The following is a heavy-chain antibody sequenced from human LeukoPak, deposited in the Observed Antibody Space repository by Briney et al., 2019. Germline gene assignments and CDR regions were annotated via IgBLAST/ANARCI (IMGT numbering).Heavy chain of an antibody. D-gene: IGHD2-2*01. CDR1: DGSISSGGYY. V-gene: IGHV4-31*03. CDR2: IYYSGST. CDR3: ARGDIVVVPAAISAFDI. J-gene: IGHJ3*02. Sequence: SETLSLTCTVSDGSISSGGYYWSWIRQHPGKGLEWIVYIYYSGSTYYNPSLKSRVTISVDTSKNQFSLKLSSVTAADTAVYYCARGDIVVVPAAISAFDIWGQGTMVTVSS.